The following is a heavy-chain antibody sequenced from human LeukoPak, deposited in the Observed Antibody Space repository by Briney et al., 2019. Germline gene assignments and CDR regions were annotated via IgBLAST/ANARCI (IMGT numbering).Heavy chain of an antibody. V-gene: IGHV4-34*01. Sequence: SETLSLTCAVSGGSLSDYYWSWIRQPPGKGLEWIGEIDHTGGTNYNPSLKSRVAISVDTSKKQFSLRLNSVTAADTALYFCTRAPIRYLPPGYWGQGSLVTVSS. J-gene: IGHJ4*02. D-gene: IGHD3-9*01. CDR3: TRAPIRYLPPGY. CDR2: IDHTGGT. CDR1: GGSLSDYY.